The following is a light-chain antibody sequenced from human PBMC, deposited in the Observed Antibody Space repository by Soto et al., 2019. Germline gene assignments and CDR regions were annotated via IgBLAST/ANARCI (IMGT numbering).Light chain of an antibody. Sequence: DIQMTQSPSTLSASIGDRVTITCRASQNIMTWLAWHQQKPGKAPKLLIFKASDLDVGVPSRFAGSGSGTEVTLTISNLQPDDVATYYCQQYNAYSPWTFGQGTKVEIK. V-gene: IGKV1-5*03. CDR1: QNIMTW. J-gene: IGKJ1*01. CDR2: KAS. CDR3: QQYNAYSPWT.